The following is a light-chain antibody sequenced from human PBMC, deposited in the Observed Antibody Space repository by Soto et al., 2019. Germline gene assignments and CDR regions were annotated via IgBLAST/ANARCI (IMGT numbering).Light chain of an antibody. V-gene: IGKV3-11*01. CDR3: QQRSDWPIT. CDR2: GAS. J-gene: IGKJ5*01. Sequence: EFVLTHSLGTLCFSASQRSNLSASSSQSLTNSFIAWYQQRPGQAPRLLIYGASNRASGIPDRFSGSASGADFTLTISSLEPEGFAVYYCQQRSDWPITFGQGTRLEI. CDR1: QSLTNSF.